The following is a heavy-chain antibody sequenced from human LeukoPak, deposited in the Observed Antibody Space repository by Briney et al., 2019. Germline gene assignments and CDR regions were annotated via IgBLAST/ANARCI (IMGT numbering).Heavy chain of an antibody. V-gene: IGHV3-7*01. CDR3: ARSGRYYDSSGYVSDGAFDI. D-gene: IGHD3-22*01. J-gene: IGHJ3*02. CDR1: GFTFSSYW. Sequence: GGSLRLSCAASGFTFSSYWMGWVRQAPGKGLEWVANIKQDGSEKYYVDSVKGRFTISRDNVKNSLYLQMNSLRAEDTAVYYCARSGRYYDSSGYVSDGAFDIWGQGTMVTVSS. CDR2: IKQDGSEK.